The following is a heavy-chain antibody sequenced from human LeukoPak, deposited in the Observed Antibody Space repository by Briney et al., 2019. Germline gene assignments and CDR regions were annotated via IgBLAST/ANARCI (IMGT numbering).Heavy chain of an antibody. Sequence: ASVKVSCKASGGTFSSYAISWVRQAPGQGLEWMGGIIPIFGTANYAQKFQGRVTITADESTSTAYMELSSLRSEDTAVYYCASDILTGNYYYYGMDVWGKGTTVTDSS. V-gene: IGHV1-69*13. CDR3: ASDILTGNYYYYGMDV. CDR1: GGTFSSYA. CDR2: IIPIFGTA. J-gene: IGHJ6*04. D-gene: IGHD3-9*01.